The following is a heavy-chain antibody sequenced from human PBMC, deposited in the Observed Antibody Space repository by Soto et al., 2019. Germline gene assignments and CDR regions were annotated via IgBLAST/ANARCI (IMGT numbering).Heavy chain of an antibody. CDR2: ISSYNGDT. Sequence: GASVKVSCKASGYTFTRSGISWARQAPGQGPEWMGWISSYNGDTNYAQTFQGRVTMTTDTSTSTAYMELRSLRSDDTAVYFCAKEGSSGLFYFWRQGALVTGSA. CDR3: AKEGSSGLFYF. CDR1: GYTFTRSG. J-gene: IGHJ1*01. D-gene: IGHD3-9*01. V-gene: IGHV1-18*01.